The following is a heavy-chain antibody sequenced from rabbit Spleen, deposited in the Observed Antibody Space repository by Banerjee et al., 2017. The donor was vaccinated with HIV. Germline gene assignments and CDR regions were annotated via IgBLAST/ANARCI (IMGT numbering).Heavy chain of an antibody. D-gene: IGHD6-1*01. CDR3: ARGDTANCNGCGIATPLDL. J-gene: IGHJ6*01. CDR1: GVSFSGDSY. Sequence: QEQLEESGGDLVKPGASLTLTCIASGVSFSGDSYMCWVRQAPGRGLEWIACIDTGSSGFTYFASWAKGRFTISKTSSTTVTLQMTSLTAADTATYFCARGDTANCNGCGIATPLDLWGPGTLVTVS. V-gene: IGHV1S45*01. CDR2: IDTGSSGFT.